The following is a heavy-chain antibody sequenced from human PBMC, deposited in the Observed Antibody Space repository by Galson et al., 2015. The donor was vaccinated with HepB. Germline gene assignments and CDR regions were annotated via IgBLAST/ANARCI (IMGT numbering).Heavy chain of an antibody. CDR1: GFSLSTNGVG. CDR2: IYWNDDK. CDR3: SHKQDYSNCNYAFDF. D-gene: IGHD4-11*01. Sequence: PALVKPTQTLSLTCTFSGFSLSTNGVGVAWIRQPPGKALEWLALIYWNDDKRYSSSLKSRLTITKNTSKNQVVLTITTMNPVDTTTYYYSHKQDYSNCNYAFDFWGQGTLVTVSS. J-gene: IGHJ4*02. V-gene: IGHV2-5*01.